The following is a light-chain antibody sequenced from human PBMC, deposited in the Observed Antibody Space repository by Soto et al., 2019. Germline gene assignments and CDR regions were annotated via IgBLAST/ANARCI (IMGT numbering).Light chain of an antibody. Sequence: EIVLTQSPCTLSLSPGERATLSFRTSQSVTTSYLAWYQQKPGQAPRLLIYGTSNRATGIPDRFSGSGSATDFTLTISRLEPEDFGVYYCQQFGSSIPHTFGQGTKVDIK. CDR1: QSVTTSY. J-gene: IGKJ2*01. CDR2: GTS. V-gene: IGKV3-20*01. CDR3: QQFGSSIPHT.